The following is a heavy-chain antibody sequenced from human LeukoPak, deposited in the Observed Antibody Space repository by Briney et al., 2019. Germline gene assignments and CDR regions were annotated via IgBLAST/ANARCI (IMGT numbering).Heavy chain of an antibody. CDR2: ISSSGSTI. V-gene: IGHV3-48*03. Sequence: GGSLRLSCAASGFTFSSYEMNWVRQAPGKGLEWVSYISSSGSTIYYADSVKGRFTISRDNAKTSLYLQMNSLRAEDTAVYYCARSSREPRGYAPWELMPPFDYWGQGTLVTVSS. J-gene: IGHJ4*02. CDR3: ARSSREPRGYAPWELMPPFDY. CDR1: GFTFSSYE. D-gene: IGHD4-23*01.